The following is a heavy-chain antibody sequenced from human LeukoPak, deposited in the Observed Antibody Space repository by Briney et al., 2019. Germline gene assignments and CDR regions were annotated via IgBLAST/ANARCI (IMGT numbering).Heavy chain of an antibody. CDR3: AKDWGLVRGVTFFDY. Sequence: GGSLRLSCAASGFTFDDYAMHWVRQAPGKGLEWVSGIGWNSGSIGYADSVKGRFTISRDNAKNSLYLQMNSLRAEDTALYYCAKDWGLVRGVTFFDYWGQGTLVTVSS. V-gene: IGHV3-9*01. CDR2: IGWNSGSI. CDR1: GFTFDDYA. D-gene: IGHD3-10*01. J-gene: IGHJ4*02.